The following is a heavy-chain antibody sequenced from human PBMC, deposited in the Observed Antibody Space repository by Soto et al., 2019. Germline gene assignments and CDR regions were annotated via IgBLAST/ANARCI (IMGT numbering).Heavy chain of an antibody. V-gene: IGHV1-18*01. CDR2: ISAHNGNT. J-gene: IGHJ4*02. CDR1: GYGFTTYG. CDR3: ARGRDGDY. D-gene: IGHD6-6*01. Sequence: QVHLVQSGAEVKKPGASVKVSCKGSGYGFTTYGITWVRQAPGQGLEWMAWISAHNGNTNNAQKAQGRVTVTRDTSTSTAYMELRSLRYDDTAVYYCARGRDGDYWGQGALVTVSS.